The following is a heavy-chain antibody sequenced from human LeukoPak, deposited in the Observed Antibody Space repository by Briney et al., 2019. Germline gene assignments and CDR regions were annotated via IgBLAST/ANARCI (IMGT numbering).Heavy chain of an antibody. CDR3: ARAPYDYGDYDY. Sequence: PGGSLRLSCAASGFTFSSYAMSWVRQAPGKGLEWVSAISGSGGSTYYADSVKGRFTISRDNSKNTLYLQMNSLRAEDTAVYYCARAPYDYGDYDYWGQGTLVTVSS. D-gene: IGHD4-17*01. J-gene: IGHJ4*02. V-gene: IGHV3-23*01. CDR1: GFTFSSYA. CDR2: ISGSGGST.